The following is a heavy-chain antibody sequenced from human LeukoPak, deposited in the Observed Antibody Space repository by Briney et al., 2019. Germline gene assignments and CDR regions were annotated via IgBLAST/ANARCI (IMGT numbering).Heavy chain of an antibody. CDR2: INPNSGGT. CDR1: GYTFTDYY. Sequence: ASVNVSCKASGYTFTDYYVYWVRQAPGQGLEWLGWINPNSGGTNYAQKFQGWVTMTRDTSISTAYMELSRLRSDDTAVYCCARGTSSGFYGMDVWGQGATVTVSS. CDR3: ARGTSSGFYGMDV. J-gene: IGHJ6*02. V-gene: IGHV1-2*04. D-gene: IGHD6-19*01.